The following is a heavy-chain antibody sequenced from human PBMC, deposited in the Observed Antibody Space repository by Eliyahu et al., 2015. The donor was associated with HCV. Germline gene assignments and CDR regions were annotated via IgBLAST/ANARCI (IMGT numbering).Heavy chain of an antibody. CDR1: GGXIXTYY. D-gene: IGHD6-19*01. J-gene: IGHJ5*02. Sequence: QVQLQESGPGLVKASETLSLTCTVSGGXIXTYYWSWIRQPPGKGLEWIGYIHYSGSANYNPSLKSRVTISVDTSKNQFSLNLTSVXAADTAVYYCASGGGGIAVAGTGGWFDPWGQGTLVTVSS. V-gene: IGHV4-59*01. CDR3: ASGGGGIAVAGTGGWFDP. CDR2: IHYSGSA.